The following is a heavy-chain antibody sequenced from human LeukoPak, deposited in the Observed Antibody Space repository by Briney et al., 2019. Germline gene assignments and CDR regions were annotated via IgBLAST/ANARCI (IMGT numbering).Heavy chain of an antibody. CDR3: AKGGYSYGYGYHFDY. D-gene: IGHD5-18*01. V-gene: IGHV3-9*01. J-gene: IGHJ4*02. CDR2: ISWNSGSI. Sequence: HPGRSLRLSCAASGFTFDDYAIHWVRQAPGKGLEWVSGISWNSGSIGYADSVKGRFTISRDNAKNSLYLQMNSLRAEDTALYYCAKGGYSYGYGYHFDYWGQGTLVTVSS. CDR1: GFTFDDYA.